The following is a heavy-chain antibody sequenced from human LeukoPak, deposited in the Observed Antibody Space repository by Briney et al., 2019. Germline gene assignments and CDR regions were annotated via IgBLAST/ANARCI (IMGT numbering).Heavy chain of an antibody. CDR3: ARDTPDDPYYYGSGSYSRFDP. Sequence: KASETLSLTCTVSGGSISSYYWSWIRQPAGKGLEWIGRIYTSGSTNYNPSLKSRVTMSVDTSKNQFSLKLSSVTAADTAVYYCARDTPDDPYYYGSGSYSRFDPWGQGTLVTVSS. J-gene: IGHJ5*02. CDR2: IYTSGST. D-gene: IGHD3-10*01. V-gene: IGHV4-4*07. CDR1: GGSISSYY.